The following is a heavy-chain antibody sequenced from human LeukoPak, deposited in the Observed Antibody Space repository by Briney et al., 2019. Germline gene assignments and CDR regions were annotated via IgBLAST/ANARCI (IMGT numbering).Heavy chain of an antibody. Sequence: SQTLSLTCTVSGGSISSGDYYWSWIRQPPGTGLEWIGYIYYSGSTYYNPSLKSRVTISVDTSKNQFSLKLSSVTAADTAVYYCAREAYDSSGSTAFDIWGQGTMVTVSS. CDR3: AREAYDSSGSTAFDI. J-gene: IGHJ3*02. CDR1: GGSISSGDYY. CDR2: IYYSGST. V-gene: IGHV4-30-4*01. D-gene: IGHD3-22*01.